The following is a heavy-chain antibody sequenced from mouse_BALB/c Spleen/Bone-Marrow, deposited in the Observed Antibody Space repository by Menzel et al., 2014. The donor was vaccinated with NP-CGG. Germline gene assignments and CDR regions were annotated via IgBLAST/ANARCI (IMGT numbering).Heavy chain of an antibody. J-gene: IGHJ3*01. CDR2: INPSSGYT. V-gene: IGHV1-7*01. CDR3: ARPITTGIQAWFAY. D-gene: IGHD2-4*01. Sequence: VQLQQSGAELAKPGASVKMSCKASGYTFTSYWMHWVKQRPGQGLEWIGNINPSSGYTEYNQKFKDKATLTADKSSSTAYMQLSSLTSGDSAVYYCARPITTGIQAWFAYWGQGILVTVSA. CDR1: GYTFTSYW.